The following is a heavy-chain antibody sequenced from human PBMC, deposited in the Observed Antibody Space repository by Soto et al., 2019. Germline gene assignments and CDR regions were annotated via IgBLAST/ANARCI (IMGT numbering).Heavy chain of an antibody. CDR1: GFPLGGYV. CDR3: ARVSAARLGYYYRMDV. V-gene: IGHV3-30-3*01. Sequence: HPGGSWSFSFAALGFPLGGYVIPWVGQAPGKGLEWLAVISYDGSNKYYADSVKGRFTISRDNSKNTLYLQMNSLRAEDTAVYFCARVSAARLGYYYRMDVWGQGTTVTVSS. CDR2: ISYDGSNK. D-gene: IGHD6-6*01. J-gene: IGHJ6*02.